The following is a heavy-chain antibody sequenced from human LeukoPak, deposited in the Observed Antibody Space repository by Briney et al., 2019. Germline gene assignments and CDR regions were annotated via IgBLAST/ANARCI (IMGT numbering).Heavy chain of an antibody. Sequence: ASVKVSRKASGYTFTSYAMHWVRQAPGQRLEWMGWINAGNGNTKYSQKFQGRVTITRDTSASTAYMELSSLRSEDAAVYYCARDYRIAAEYFQHWGQGTLVTVSS. CDR1: GYTFTSYA. CDR2: INAGNGNT. CDR3: ARDYRIAAEYFQH. V-gene: IGHV1-3*01. D-gene: IGHD6-13*01. J-gene: IGHJ1*01.